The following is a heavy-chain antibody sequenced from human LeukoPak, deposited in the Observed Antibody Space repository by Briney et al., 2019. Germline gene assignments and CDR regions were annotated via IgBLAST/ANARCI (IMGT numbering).Heavy chain of an antibody. V-gene: IGHV3-30*18. D-gene: IGHD3-3*01. CDR1: GFTFSTYA. CDR2: VSSDRNTK. CDR3: AKKLESALDV. J-gene: IGHJ6*02. Sequence: SGGSLRLSCAASGFTFSTYAMHWVRQAPGKGLEWVAVVSSDRNTKYYADSVRGRFTISRDNSKNTLYLQMNSLRAEDTAVYYCAKKLESALDVWGQGTTVTVSS.